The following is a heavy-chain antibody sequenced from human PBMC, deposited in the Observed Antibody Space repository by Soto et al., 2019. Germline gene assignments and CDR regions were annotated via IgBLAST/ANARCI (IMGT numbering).Heavy chain of an antibody. CDR2: IYYSGST. J-gene: IGHJ5*02. V-gene: IGHV4-31*03. D-gene: IGHD3-9*01. CDR3: ARSHPYDILTGYRYNWFDP. CDR1: GGSISRGGYY. Sequence: PSETLSLTCTVSGGSISRGGYYWSWIRQHPGKGLEWIGYIYYSGSTYYNPSLKSRVTISVDTSKNQFSLKLSSVTAADTAVYYCARSHPYDILTGYRYNWFDPWGQGTLVTVSS.